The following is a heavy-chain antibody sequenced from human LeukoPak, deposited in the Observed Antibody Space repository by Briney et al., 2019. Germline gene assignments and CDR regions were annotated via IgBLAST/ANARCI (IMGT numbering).Heavy chain of an antibody. J-gene: IGHJ4*02. V-gene: IGHV3-23*01. CDR2: ISGSGGNA. CDR1: GFTFSSYA. Sequence: PGGSLRLSCVASGFTFSSYAMSWVRQAPGKGLEWVSGISGSGGNAYYADSVRGRFTISRDNSKDTLYLQMNSLRAEDTAVYYCARVQIAARSFDYWGQGTLVTVSS. CDR3: ARVQIAARSFDY. D-gene: IGHD6-6*01.